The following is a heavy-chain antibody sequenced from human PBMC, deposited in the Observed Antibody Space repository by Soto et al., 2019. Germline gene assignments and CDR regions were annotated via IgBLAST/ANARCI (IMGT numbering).Heavy chain of an antibody. D-gene: IGHD4-17*01. Sequence: VQLQESGPGLVTPSQTLSLTCTVFGGSVSIGDYLWRRIRQRPGMGLEWIGYIHDSVNTYYNPSLKSRVTISLDTSKNQFSLKVTSMTAADTAVYFCARARGGDSGDYASLFDRWGQGNLVTVSS. V-gene: IGHV4-30-4*01. CDR3: ARARGGDSGDYASLFDR. CDR1: GGSVSIGDYL. J-gene: IGHJ5*02. CDR2: IHDSVNT.